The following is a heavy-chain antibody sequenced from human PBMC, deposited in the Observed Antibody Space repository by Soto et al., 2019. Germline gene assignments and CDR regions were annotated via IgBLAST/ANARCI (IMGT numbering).Heavy chain of an antibody. CDR2: INPSGGST. CDR3: ARARGYCSGGSCYSWLFDY. V-gene: IGHV1-46*01. J-gene: IGHJ4*02. Sequence: ASVKVSCKASGYTFTSYSMHWVRQAPGQGLEWMGIINPSGGSTSYAQKFQGRVTMTRDTSTSTVYMELSSLRSEDTAVYYCARARGYCSGGSCYSWLFDYWGQGTLVTVSS. CDR1: GYTFTSYS. D-gene: IGHD2-15*01.